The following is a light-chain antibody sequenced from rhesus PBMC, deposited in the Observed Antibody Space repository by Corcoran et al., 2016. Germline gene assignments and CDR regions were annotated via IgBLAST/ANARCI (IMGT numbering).Light chain of an antibody. Sequence: DIQMTQSPSSLSASVGDRVTITCQASQGISNWLAWYQQKPGKAPKLLIYAATSLKSGVPSRFRGSGSGTDVTLTISSLQPEDFATYYCQQQNSHPRTFGQGTKVEIK. V-gene: IGKV1-33*02. CDR2: AAT. CDR3: QQQNSHPRT. J-gene: IGKJ1*01. CDR1: QGISNW.